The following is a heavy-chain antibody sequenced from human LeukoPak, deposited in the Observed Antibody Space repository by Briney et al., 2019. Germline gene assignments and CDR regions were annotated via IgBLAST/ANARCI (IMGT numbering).Heavy chain of an antibody. CDR3: RNFDWLAGFDY. V-gene: IGHV3-64*01. CDR2: ISSNGGST. J-gene: IGHJ4*02. Sequence: PGGSLRLSCAASGFTFSSYAMHWVRQAPGKGLEYVSAISSNGGSTYYANSVKGRFTISRDNSKNTLYLQMNSLRAEDTAVYYCRNFDWLAGFDYWGQGTLVTVSS. CDR1: GFTFSSYA. D-gene: IGHD3-9*01.